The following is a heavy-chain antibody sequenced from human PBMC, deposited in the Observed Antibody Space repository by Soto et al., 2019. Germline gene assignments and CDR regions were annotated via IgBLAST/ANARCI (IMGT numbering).Heavy chain of an antibody. CDR3: AGVGGVREIDY. V-gene: IGHV4-59*01. D-gene: IGHD1-26*01. J-gene: IGHJ4*02. Sequence: QVQLQESGPGLVKPSETLSLTCTVSGASISSYYWNWIRQPPGKGLEWIGYIYYSGITDYNPSLKSRVTISVDTSKTQFSLRLSFVTAADTAVYYCAGVGGVREIDYWGQGPLVTVSS. CDR2: IYYSGIT. CDR1: GASISSYY.